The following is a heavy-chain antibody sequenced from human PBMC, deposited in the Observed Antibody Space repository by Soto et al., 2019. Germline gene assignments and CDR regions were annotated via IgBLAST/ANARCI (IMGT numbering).Heavy chain of an antibody. Sequence: PGGSLRLSCAASGFTFSSYAMSWVRQAPGKGLEWVSAISGSGGSTYYADSVKGRFTIPRDNSKNTLYLQMNSLRAEDTAVYYCAKDKHPITMIVVVITPDAFDIWGQGTMVTVS. CDR2: ISGSGGST. D-gene: IGHD3-22*01. CDR3: AKDKHPITMIVVVITPDAFDI. J-gene: IGHJ3*02. CDR1: GFTFSSYA. V-gene: IGHV3-23*01.